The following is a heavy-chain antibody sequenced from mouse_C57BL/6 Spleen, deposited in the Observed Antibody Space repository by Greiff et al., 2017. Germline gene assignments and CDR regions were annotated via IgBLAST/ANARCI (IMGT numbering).Heavy chain of an antibody. D-gene: IGHD2-3*01. CDR1: GYAFSSYW. V-gene: IGHV1-80*01. Sequence: VQLQQSGAELVKPGASVKISCKASGYAFSSYWMNWVKQRPGKGLEWIGQIYPGDGDTNYNGKFKGKATLTADKSSSTAYMQLSSLTSEESAVYFCARGYDGYYVVFAYWPRDSGHCLC. CDR2: IYPGDGDT. J-gene: IGHJ3*01. CDR3: ARGYDGYYVVFAY.